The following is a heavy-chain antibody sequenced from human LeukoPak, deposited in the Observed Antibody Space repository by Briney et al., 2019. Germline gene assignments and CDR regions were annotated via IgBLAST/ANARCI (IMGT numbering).Heavy chain of an antibody. CDR1: GYNFATYW. CDR2: IYPGNSHT. Sequence: GESLKISCQGSGYNFATYWIVWVRQLPGKGLEWMGIIYPGNSHTRYSPSFQGQVTISADTSISTAYLHWSSLQSSDTAMYYCAKFHATWYGDTWGQGTLVTVSS. J-gene: IGHJ4*02. CDR3: AKFHATWYGDT. D-gene: IGHD6-13*01. V-gene: IGHV5-51*01.